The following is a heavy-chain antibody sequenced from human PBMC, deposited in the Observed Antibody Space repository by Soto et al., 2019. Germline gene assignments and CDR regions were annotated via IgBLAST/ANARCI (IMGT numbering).Heavy chain of an antibody. CDR1: GFTFSSYG. J-gene: IGHJ6*02. V-gene: IGHV3-33*01. CDR3: ARVIGQQLVRTPYYYYGMDV. CDR2: IWYDGSNK. Sequence: PGGSLRLSXAASGFTFSSYGMHWVREAPGKGLEWVAVIWYDGSNKYYADSVKGRFTISRDNSKNTLYLQMNSLRAEDTAVYYCARVIGQQLVRTPYYYYGMDVWGQGTTVTVSS. D-gene: IGHD6-13*01.